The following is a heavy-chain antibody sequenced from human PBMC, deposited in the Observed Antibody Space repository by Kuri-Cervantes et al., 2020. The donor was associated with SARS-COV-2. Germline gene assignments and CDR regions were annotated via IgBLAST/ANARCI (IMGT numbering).Heavy chain of an antibody. D-gene: IGHD3-9*01. CDR3: ARRSYYDFFTGYYIPFYMDV. J-gene: IGHJ6*03. CDR2: IYYSGST. CDR1: GGSMSSYY. Sequence: ESLKISCPVSGGSMSSYYWSWILQPTGKGLEWIGYIYYSGSTNYNPSLKSRVTISVDTSKNQFSLKLTSVTAADTAVYYCARRSYYDFFTGYYIPFYMDVWGKWPTVTVSS. V-gene: IGHV4-59*08.